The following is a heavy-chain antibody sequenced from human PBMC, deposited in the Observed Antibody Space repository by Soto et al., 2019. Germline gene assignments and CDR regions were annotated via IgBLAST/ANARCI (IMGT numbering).Heavy chain of an antibody. D-gene: IGHD2-2*01. Sequence: QVQLVQSGAEVKKPGASVKVSCKGLGYNFIKYGINWVRQAPGQGPEWMGWISPYSGYTHSAQKFQGSLTLTTDTAATTAYMELRSLRSADTALYYCTREAIVVIPAAQPSHFDSWGQGTLVTVSS. V-gene: IGHV1-18*01. CDR2: ISPYSGYT. CDR1: GYNFIKYG. J-gene: IGHJ4*02. CDR3: TREAIVVIPAAQPSHFDS.